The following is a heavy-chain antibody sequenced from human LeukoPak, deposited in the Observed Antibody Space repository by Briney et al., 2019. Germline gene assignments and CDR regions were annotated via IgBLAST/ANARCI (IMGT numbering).Heavy chain of an antibody. CDR1: GYTFTDYY. Sequence: ASVKVSCKASGYTFTDYYMHWVRQAPGQGLEWMGWINPNSGGTNYAQKFQGRVTMIRDTSISTAYMELSRLRSDDTAVYYCASTDILTGYYFDYWGQGTLVTVSS. CDR3: ASTDILTGYYFDY. J-gene: IGHJ4*02. D-gene: IGHD3-9*01. CDR2: INPNSGGT. V-gene: IGHV1-2*02.